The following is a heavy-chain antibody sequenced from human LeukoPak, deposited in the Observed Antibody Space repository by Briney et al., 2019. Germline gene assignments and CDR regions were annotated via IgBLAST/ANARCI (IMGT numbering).Heavy chain of an antibody. CDR1: GFTFSSYW. CDR3: ARDLPYSGDAFDI. V-gene: IGHV3-7*01. J-gene: IGHJ3*02. D-gene: IGHD1-26*01. CDR2: IKQDGSEK. Sequence: GGSLRLSCAASGFTFSSYWMSWVRQAPGKGLEWVASIKQDGSEKFYVDSVKGRFTISRDNAHNSLYLQMNSLRAEDTAVYFCARDLPYSGDAFDIWAQGTMVTVSS.